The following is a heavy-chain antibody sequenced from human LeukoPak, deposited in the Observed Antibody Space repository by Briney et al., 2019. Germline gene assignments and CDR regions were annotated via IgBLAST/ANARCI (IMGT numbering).Heavy chain of an antibody. D-gene: IGHD3-10*01. CDR2: ISAYNGNT. CDR3: ARVGPYYYGSGSYYMGFDY. CDR1: GYTFTSYG. V-gene: IGHV1-18*01. J-gene: IGHJ4*02. Sequence: GASVKVSCKASGYTFTSYGISWVRQAPGQGLEWMGWISAYNGNTNHAQKLQGRVTMTTDTSTSTAHMELRSLRSDDTAVYYCARVGPYYYGSGSYYMGFDYWGQGTLVTVSS.